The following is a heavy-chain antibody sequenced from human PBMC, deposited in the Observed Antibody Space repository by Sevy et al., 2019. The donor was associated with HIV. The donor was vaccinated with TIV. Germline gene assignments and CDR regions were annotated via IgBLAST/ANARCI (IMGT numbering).Heavy chain of an antibody. CDR2: ISYDGNDK. D-gene: IGHD4-17*01. CDR1: GFAFSNYYA. Sequence: GGSLRLSCAASGFAFSNYYAMHWVRQAPGKGLKWVALISYDGNDKYYADSVKGRFTISRDNFKNTLYLQMNSLTAEDTAVYYCARPRANYVDNYFFYAMDVWGQGTTVTVSS. V-gene: IGHV3-30-3*01. J-gene: IGHJ6*02. CDR3: ARPRANYVDNYFFYAMDV.